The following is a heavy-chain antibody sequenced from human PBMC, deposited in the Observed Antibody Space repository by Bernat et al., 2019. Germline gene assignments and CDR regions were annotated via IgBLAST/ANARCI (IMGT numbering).Heavy chain of an antibody. D-gene: IGHD3-22*01. CDR1: GFTFSRYA. CDR2: ISGSGGST. CDR3: AKEKHSNTYYCVVDLDY. J-gene: IGHJ4*02. V-gene: IGHV3-23*01. Sequence: EVQLLESGGGLVQPGGSLRISCAASGFTFSRYAMSWVRQAPGKGLEWVSGISGSGGSTNNSKSVKGRFTISRDNSKKTLYLHRNSLRTEDTAEYYCAKEKHSNTYYCVVDLDYWGQGTLVTVSS.